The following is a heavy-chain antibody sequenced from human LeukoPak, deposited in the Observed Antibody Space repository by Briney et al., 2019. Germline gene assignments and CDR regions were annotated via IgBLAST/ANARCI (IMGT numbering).Heavy chain of an antibody. J-gene: IGHJ3*02. Sequence: PSETLSITCTVSGGSISSSTHYWGWIRQPPGKGLEWMGSIHYSGSTYYNPSLKNRVTISVDMSKNQFSLRLSSVTAADTAVYYCARSYCSSSCYAVGAFDIWGQGTVVTVSS. V-gene: IGHV4-39*01. CDR2: IHYSGST. CDR1: GGSISSSTHY. CDR3: ARSYCSSSCYAVGAFDI. D-gene: IGHD2-2*01.